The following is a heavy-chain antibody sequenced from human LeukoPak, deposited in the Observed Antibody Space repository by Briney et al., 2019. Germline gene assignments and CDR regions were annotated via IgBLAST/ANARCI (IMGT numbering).Heavy chain of an antibody. V-gene: IGHV3-53*01. CDR3: ASPSPGYSSSWYRVVGSFDY. CDR2: LESGGKS. Sequence: GGSLRLSCAASGFTVSGNYMSWVRQAPGMGLEWVSLLESGGKSYYVDSVKGRFIISRDNSKNTLYLQMNNLQADDTAVYFCASPSPGYSSSWYRVVGSFDYWGQGTLVTVSS. J-gene: IGHJ4*02. CDR1: GFTVSGNY. D-gene: IGHD6-13*01.